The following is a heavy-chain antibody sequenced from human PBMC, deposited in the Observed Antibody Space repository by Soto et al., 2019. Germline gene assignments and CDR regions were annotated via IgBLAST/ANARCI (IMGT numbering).Heavy chain of an antibody. CDR1: GFTFSSYG. V-gene: IGHV3-30*18. Sequence: QVQLVESGGGVVQPGRSLRLSCAASGFTFSSYGMHWVRQAPGKGLEWVAVISYDGSNKYYADSVKGRFTISRDNSKNTLYLQMNSLRAEDTAVYYCAKAADSGYDSELDYWGQGTLVTVSS. CDR3: AKAADSGYDSELDY. CDR2: ISYDGSNK. D-gene: IGHD5-12*01. J-gene: IGHJ4*02.